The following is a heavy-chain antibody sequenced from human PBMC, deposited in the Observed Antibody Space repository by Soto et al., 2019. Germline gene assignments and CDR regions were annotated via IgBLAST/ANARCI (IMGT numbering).Heavy chain of an antibody. CDR3: ARGFGSSNWFDP. CDR2: ISSSSSYI. Sequence: GGSLRLSCAASGFTFSSYSMNWVRQAPGKGLEWVSSISSSSSYIYYADSVKDRFTISRDNAKNSLYLQMNSLRAEDTAVYYCARGFGSSNWFDPWGQGTLVTVSS. J-gene: IGHJ5*02. V-gene: IGHV3-21*01. CDR1: GFTFSSYS. D-gene: IGHD3-3*01.